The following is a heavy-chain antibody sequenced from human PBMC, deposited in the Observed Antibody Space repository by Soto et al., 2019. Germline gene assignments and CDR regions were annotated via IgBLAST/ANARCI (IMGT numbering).Heavy chain of an antibody. CDR1: GGSINSGYYY. V-gene: IGHV4-61*01. CDR3: ATDVTLGGFDY. J-gene: IGHJ4*02. Sequence: SETLSLTCTVSGGSINSGYYYWSWIRQPPGKGLEWIGYVYYTGSSYYNPSLKSRATISLDTSKNQFSLKLTSVTAADTAVYYCATDVTLGGFDYWGQGTLVTVSS. CDR2: VYYTGSS. D-gene: IGHD2-21*02.